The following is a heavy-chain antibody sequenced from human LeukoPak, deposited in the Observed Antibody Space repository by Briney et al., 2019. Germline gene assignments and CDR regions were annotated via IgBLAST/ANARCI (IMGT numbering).Heavy chain of an antibody. V-gene: IGHV4-31*03. D-gene: IGHD2-21*02. Sequence: SETLSLTCTVSGGSISSGGYYWSWIRQHPGKGLEWIGYIYYSGSTYYNPSLKCRVTISVDTSKNQFSLKLSSVTAADTAVYYCARDRGLAYCGGDCYSGTRDAFDIWGQGTMVTVSS. CDR1: GGSISSGGYY. CDR3: ARDRGLAYCGGDCYSGTRDAFDI. J-gene: IGHJ3*02. CDR2: IYYSGST.